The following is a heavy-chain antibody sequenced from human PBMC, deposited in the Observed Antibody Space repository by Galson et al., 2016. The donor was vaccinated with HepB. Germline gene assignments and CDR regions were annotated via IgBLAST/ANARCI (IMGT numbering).Heavy chain of an antibody. CDR2: ISSDGGST. Sequence: SLRLSCAASTFMFSSYTMHWVRQAPGKGLEYVSAISSDGGSTYYIDSVKGRFTISRDTSKHSLYLQMTSLRTEDTAVYYCVSRGAQWLVTADSWGQGTLVVVSS. CDR3: VSRGAQWLVTADS. J-gene: IGHJ4*02. D-gene: IGHD5-12*01. V-gene: IGHV3-64D*06. CDR1: TFMFSSYT.